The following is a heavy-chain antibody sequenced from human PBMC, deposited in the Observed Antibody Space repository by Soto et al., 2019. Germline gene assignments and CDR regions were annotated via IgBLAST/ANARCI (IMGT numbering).Heavy chain of an antibody. V-gene: IGHV4-31*03. Sequence: SETLSLTCTVSGGSVSSGGYYWSWIRQHPGRGLEWIGYIYYSGSTYYNPSLKSRVTISVDPSKNQFSLELSSVTAADTAVYYCAREAPTPCYFDDWGRGTLVT. CDR2: IYYSGST. CDR1: GGSVSSGGYY. CDR3: AREAPTPCYFDD. J-gene: IGHJ4*02.